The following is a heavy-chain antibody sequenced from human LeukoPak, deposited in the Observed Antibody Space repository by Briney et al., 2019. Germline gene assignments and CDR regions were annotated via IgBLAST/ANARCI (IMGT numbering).Heavy chain of an antibody. CDR3: ARDRGSSSWKGAGYYYHMDV. Sequence: GASVKVSCKASGYTFTGYYMHWVRQAPGQGLEWMGWINPNSGGTNYAQKFQGRVTMTRDTSISTAYMELSRLRSDDTAVYYCARDRGSSSWKGAGYYYHMDVWGKGTTVTVSS. CDR2: INPNSGGT. V-gene: IGHV1-2*02. CDR1: GYTFTGYY. J-gene: IGHJ6*03. D-gene: IGHD6-13*01.